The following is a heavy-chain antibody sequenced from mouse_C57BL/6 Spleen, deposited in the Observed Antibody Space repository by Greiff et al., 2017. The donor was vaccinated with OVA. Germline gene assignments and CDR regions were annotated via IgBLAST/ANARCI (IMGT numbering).Heavy chain of an antibody. CDR3: ARRIYYGNYGAWFAY. D-gene: IGHD2-1*01. CDR2: INPYNGGT. V-gene: IGHV1-19*01. J-gene: IGHJ3*01. CDR1: GYTFTDYY. Sequence: EVQLQQSGPVLVKPGASVKMSCKASGYTFTDYYMNWVKQSPGKSLEWIGVINPYNGGTSYNPKFKGKATLTVDKSSSTAYMELNSLTSEDSAVYYGARRIYYGNYGAWFAYWGQGTLVTVSA.